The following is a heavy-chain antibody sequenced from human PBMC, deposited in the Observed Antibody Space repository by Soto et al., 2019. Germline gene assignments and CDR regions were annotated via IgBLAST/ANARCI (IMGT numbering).Heavy chain of an antibody. CDR2: ISSSSSYI. CDR1: GFTFSSYS. CDR3: ARALGYCSGGSCPSGD. J-gene: IGHJ4*02. Sequence: GGSLRLSCAASGFTFSSYSMNWVRQAPGKGLEWVSSISSSSSYIYYADSVKGRFTISRDNAKNSLYLQMNSLRAEDTAVYYCARALGYCSGGSCPSGDWGQGTLVTVSS. V-gene: IGHV3-21*01. D-gene: IGHD2-15*01.